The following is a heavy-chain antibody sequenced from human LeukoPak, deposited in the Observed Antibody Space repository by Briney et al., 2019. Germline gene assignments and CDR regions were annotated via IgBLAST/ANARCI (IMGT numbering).Heavy chain of an antibody. CDR2: ISSSSSTI. V-gene: IGHV3-48*01. D-gene: IGHD3-22*01. J-gene: IGHJ4*02. CDR1: GFTFSSYS. CDR3: ATPDYYDSSGYYPSFDY. Sequence: GGSLRLSCAASGFTFSSYSMNWVRQAPGKGLEWVSYISSSSSTIYYADSVKGRFTISRDNAKNSLYLQMNSLRAEDTAVYYCATPDYYDSSGYYPSFDYWGQGTLVTVSS.